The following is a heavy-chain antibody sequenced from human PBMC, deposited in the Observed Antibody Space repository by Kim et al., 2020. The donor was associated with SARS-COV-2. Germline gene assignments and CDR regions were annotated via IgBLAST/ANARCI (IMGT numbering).Heavy chain of an antibody. CDR3: ANLGYCTNGVCYRDYYYGMDV. Sequence: SETLSLTCAVYGGSFSGYYWSWIRQPPGKGLEWIGEINHSGSTNYNPSLKSRVTISVDTSKNQFSLKLSSVTAADTAVYYCANLGYCTNGVCYRDYYYGMDVWGQGTTVTVSS. CDR1: GGSFSGYY. CDR2: INHSGST. J-gene: IGHJ6*02. V-gene: IGHV4-34*01. D-gene: IGHD2-8*01.